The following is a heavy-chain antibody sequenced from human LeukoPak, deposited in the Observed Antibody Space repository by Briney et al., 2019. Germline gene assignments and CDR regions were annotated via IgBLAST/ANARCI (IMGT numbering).Heavy chain of an antibody. D-gene: IGHD3-22*01. CDR3: ASQWISIGLYYYGMDV. Sequence: ASVKVSCKASGYTFTGYYMDWVRQAPGQGLEWMGWINPNSGGTNYAQKFQGRVTMTRDTSISTAYMELSRLRSDDTAVYYCASQWISIGLYYYGMDVWGQGTTVTVSS. J-gene: IGHJ6*02. V-gene: IGHV1-2*02. CDR2: INPNSGGT. CDR1: GYTFTGYY.